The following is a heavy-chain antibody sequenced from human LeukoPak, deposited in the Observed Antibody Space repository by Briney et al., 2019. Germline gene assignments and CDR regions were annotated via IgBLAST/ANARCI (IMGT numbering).Heavy chain of an antibody. V-gene: IGHV1-69*05. D-gene: IGHD1-20*01. CDR3: AGGNADNWNDEVFDY. CDR2: IIPIFGTA. Sequence: SVKVSCKASGGTFSSYAISWVRQAPGQGLEWMGGIIPIFGTANYAQKFQGRVTITTDESTSTAYMELSSLRSEDTAAYYCAGGNADNWNDEVFDYWGQGTLVTVSS. CDR1: GGTFSSYA. J-gene: IGHJ4*02.